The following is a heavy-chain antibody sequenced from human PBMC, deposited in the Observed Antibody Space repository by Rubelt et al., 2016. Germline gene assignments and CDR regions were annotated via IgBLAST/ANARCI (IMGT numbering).Heavy chain of an antibody. V-gene: IGHV3-48*04. Sequence: EVQLVESGGGLVQPGGSLRLSCAASGFTFSSYWMSWVRQAPGKGLEWVSYISSSSSTIYYADSVKGRFTISRDNGKNSLYLQMNSRRAEDTALYYCANLGAVAGRGAFDIWGQGTMVTVSS. J-gene: IGHJ3*02. CDR3: ANLGAVAGRGAFDI. CDR1: GFTFSSYW. CDR2: ISSSSSTI. D-gene: IGHD6-19*01.